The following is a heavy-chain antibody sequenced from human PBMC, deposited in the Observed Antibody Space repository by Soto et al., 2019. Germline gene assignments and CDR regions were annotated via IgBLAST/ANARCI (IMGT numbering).Heavy chain of an antibody. V-gene: IGHV1-69*08. D-gene: IGHD2-15*01. CDR2: IITILGIA. Sequence: QVRLVQSGAEVKKPGSSVKVSCKASGGTFSSYTISWVRQAPGQGLEWMGRIITILGIANYAQKFQGRVTITADKSTRTAHVEMRSLRSEDTAVYYCARDRGVVVAATPFWYFDLWGRGTLVTVSS. J-gene: IGHJ2*01. CDR1: GGTFSSYT. CDR3: ARDRGVVVAATPFWYFDL.